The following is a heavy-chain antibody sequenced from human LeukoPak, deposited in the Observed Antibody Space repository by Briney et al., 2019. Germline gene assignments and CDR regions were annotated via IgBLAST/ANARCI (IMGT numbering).Heavy chain of an antibody. CDR3: ARGRREGSGWLGWFDP. CDR2: INHSGST. D-gene: IGHD6-19*01. V-gene: IGHV4-39*07. CDR1: GGSISSSSYY. Sequence: PSETLSLTCTVSGGSISSSSYYWSWIRQPPGKGLEWIGEINHSGSTNYNPSLKSRVTISVDTSKNQFSLKLTSVTAADTAVYYCARGRREGSGWLGWFDPWGQETRVTVSS. J-gene: IGHJ5*02.